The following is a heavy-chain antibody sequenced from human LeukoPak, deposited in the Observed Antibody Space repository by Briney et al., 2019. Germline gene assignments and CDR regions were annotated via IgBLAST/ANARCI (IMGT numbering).Heavy chain of an antibody. CDR1: GYSISNGYY. CDR3: VRHPRYSTGWAIDY. V-gene: IGHV4-38-2*01. J-gene: IGHJ4*02. CDR2: MYHSGST. D-gene: IGHD6-19*01. Sequence: SETLSLTCAVSGYSISNGYYWGWIRQPPGKGLEWIASMYHSGSTYYNPSLKSRVTISVDTSKNQFSLKLNSVTAADTAVYYCVRHPRYSTGWAIDYWGQGTLVTVSS.